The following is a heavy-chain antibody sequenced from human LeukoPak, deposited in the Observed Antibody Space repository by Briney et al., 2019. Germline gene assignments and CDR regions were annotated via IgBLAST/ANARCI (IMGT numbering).Heavy chain of an antibody. Sequence: PGGSLRLSCVASGFLFKNYGMHWVRQTPGKGLEWLTFIRYDGSNEYYADSVKGRFTISRDNSKSTLYLQMNSLRAEDTAVYYCAKNSGDYSYYYYSFMDVWGKGTTVTISS. J-gene: IGHJ6*03. CDR1: GFLFKNYG. V-gene: IGHV3-30*02. D-gene: IGHD4-17*01. CDR3: AKNSGDYSYYYYSFMDV. CDR2: IRYDGSNE.